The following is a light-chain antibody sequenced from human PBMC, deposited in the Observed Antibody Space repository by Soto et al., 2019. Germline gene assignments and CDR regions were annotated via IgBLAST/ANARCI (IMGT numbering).Light chain of an antibody. V-gene: IGLV7-43*01. J-gene: IGLJ2*01. CDR1: TGAVTSDYF. CDR2: RTS. CDR3: VLLYGGAWV. Sequence: QAVVTQEPSLTVSPGGTVTLTCALTTGAVTSDYFPNWFQRKPGQALRTLIYRTSNKHSWTPARFSGSLLGGKAALTLSGVQPEDEADYYCVLLYGGAWVFGGGTKLTVL.